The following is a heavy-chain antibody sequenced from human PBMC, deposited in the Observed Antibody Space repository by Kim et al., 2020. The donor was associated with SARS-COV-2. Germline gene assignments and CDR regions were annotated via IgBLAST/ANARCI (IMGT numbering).Heavy chain of an antibody. J-gene: IGHJ2*01. V-gene: IGHV4-59*01. Sequence: RKSRVTISVDTSKNQFSLKLSSVTAADTAVYYCARTLWFGELLPYWYFDLWGRGTLVTVSS. D-gene: IGHD3-10*01. CDR3: ARTLWFGELLPYWYFDL.